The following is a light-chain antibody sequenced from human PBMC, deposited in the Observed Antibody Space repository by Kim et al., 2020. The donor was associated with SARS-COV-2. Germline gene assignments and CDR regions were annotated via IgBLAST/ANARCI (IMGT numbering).Light chain of an antibody. CDR2: GAS. CDR3: QQYDVSVT. J-gene: IGKJ5*01. Sequence: EVVLTQSPGTLSLSPGERATLSCRASQSLRSNSFAWYQYQPGQAHRLLIYGASLRATGIPDRFSGSGSGTDFTLTISRLEPEDFAVYYCQQYDVSVTFGQGTRLEIK. CDR1: QSLRSNS. V-gene: IGKV3-20*01.